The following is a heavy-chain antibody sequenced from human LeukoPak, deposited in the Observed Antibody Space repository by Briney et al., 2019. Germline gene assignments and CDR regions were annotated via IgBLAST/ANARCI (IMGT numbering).Heavy chain of an antibody. CDR2: IIPIFGTT. V-gene: IGHV1-69*13. CDR1: GYTFTSYY. J-gene: IGHJ5*02. Sequence: SVKVSCKASGYTFTSYYMHWVRQAPGQGLEWMGGIIPIFGTTNYAQKFQGRLTITADESTTTVYMELNSLRSEDTAVYYCARVFRRYCSGGTCERAEEFDPWGQGTLVTVSP. D-gene: IGHD2-15*01. CDR3: ARVFRRYCSGGTCERAEEFDP.